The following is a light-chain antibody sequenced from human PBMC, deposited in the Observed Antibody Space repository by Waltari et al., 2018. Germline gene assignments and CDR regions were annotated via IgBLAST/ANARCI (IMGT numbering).Light chain of an antibody. V-gene: IGLV2-14*01. Sequence: QSALTQPASVSGSPGQTITISCTGTSSDIGGHNYVSWYQQHPGKAPKLMIYDVVKRPSGVFSRFSGSKSGNTASLTISGLQAEDDAIYYCSSYASSKFGGGTKLTVL. CDR2: DVV. CDR3: SSYASSK. CDR1: SSDIGGHNY. J-gene: IGLJ2*01.